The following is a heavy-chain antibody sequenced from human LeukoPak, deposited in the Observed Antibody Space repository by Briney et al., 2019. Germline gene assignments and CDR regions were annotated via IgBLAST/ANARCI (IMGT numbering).Heavy chain of an antibody. Sequence: VASVKVSCKASGYTFTSYDINWVRQATGQGLEWMGWMNPNSGNTGYAQKFQGRVTITRNTSISTAYMELSSLRSEDTAVYYCARGKVHGGSYFDYWGQGTLVTVSS. CDR1: GYTFTSYD. J-gene: IGHJ4*02. V-gene: IGHV1-8*03. D-gene: IGHD3-10*01. CDR3: ARGKVHGGSYFDY. CDR2: MNPNSGNT.